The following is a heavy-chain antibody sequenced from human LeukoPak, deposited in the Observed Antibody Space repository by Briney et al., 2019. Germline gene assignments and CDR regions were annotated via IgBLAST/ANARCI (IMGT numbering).Heavy chain of an antibody. CDR2: ISYDGSNK. J-gene: IGHJ3*02. D-gene: IGHD2-2*01. Sequence: GGSLRLSCAASGFTFSSYGMHWVRQAPGKGLEWVAVISYDGSNKYYADSVKGRFTISRDNSKKTLYLQMNSLRAEDTAVYYCAKVNCSNASCYSDAFDIWGQGTMVTVSS. CDR1: GFTFSSYG. V-gene: IGHV3-30*18. CDR3: AKVNCSNASCYSDAFDI.